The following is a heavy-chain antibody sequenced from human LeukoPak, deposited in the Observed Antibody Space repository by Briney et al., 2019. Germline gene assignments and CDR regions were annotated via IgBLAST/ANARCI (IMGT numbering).Heavy chain of an antibody. D-gene: IGHD3-22*01. V-gene: IGHV4-39*01. CDR1: GDSISSSSYY. CDR3: ARQWVSDYYDNSGYYAIDY. J-gene: IGHJ4*02. Sequence: SETLSLTCTVSGDSISSSSYYWGWIRQPPGRGREWIGTIYYSGSTYYNPSLKSRVTISVDTSKNQFSLNLISVAAADTAVYYCARQWVSDYYDNSGYYAIDYWGQGTLVTVSS. CDR2: IYYSGST.